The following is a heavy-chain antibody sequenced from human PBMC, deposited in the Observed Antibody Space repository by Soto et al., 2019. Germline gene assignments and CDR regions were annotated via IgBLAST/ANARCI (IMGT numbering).Heavy chain of an antibody. CDR2: FDPEDGET. D-gene: IGHD3-3*01. V-gene: IGHV1-24*01. CDR3: ATVDDFWSGYLDRGFDP. Sequence: ASVKVSCKVSGYTLTESSMHWVRQAPGKGLEWMGGFDPEDGETIYAQKFQGRVTMTEDTSTDTAYMELSSLRSEDTAVYYCATVDDFWSGYLDRGFDPWGQGTLVTVSS. CDR1: GYTLTESS. J-gene: IGHJ5*02.